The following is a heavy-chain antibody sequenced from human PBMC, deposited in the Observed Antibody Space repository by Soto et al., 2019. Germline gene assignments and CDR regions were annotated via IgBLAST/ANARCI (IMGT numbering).Heavy chain of an antibody. CDR1: GGSIRRSSYY. V-gene: IGHV4-39*01. J-gene: IGHJ5*02. CDR3: ARHALAGAGSNWFDP. CDR2: IYYSGTT. D-gene: IGHD6-13*01. Sequence: QLQLQQSGPGLVNPSETLSLTCSVLGGSIRRSSYYWGWVRQAPGKGLEWIGSIYYSGTTYYNPSLKSRVTISVDTSKNLLSLQLSFVTAADTAVYYCARHALAGAGSNWFDPWGQGTQVIVSS.